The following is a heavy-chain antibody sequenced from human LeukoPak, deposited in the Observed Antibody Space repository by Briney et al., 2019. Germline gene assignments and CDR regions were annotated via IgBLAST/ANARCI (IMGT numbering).Heavy chain of an antibody. J-gene: IGHJ3*02. D-gene: IGHD3-3*01. V-gene: IGHV3-23*01. CDR3: AKDRNFWSGSGAFDM. Sequence: GGSLRLSCAASGFTFSSYAMSWVRQAPGKGLEWVSAISGSGGSTYYADSVKGRFTISRDNSKNTLYLQMNSLRAEDTAVYYCAKDRNFWSGSGAFDMWGQGTMVTVSS. CDR2: ISGSGGST. CDR1: GFTFSSYA.